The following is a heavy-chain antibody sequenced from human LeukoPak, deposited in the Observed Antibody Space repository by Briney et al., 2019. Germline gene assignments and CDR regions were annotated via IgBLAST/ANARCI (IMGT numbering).Heavy chain of an antibody. V-gene: IGHV4-30-4*08. CDR3: ARALHTPGWPYSGSPVRLFDY. CDR1: GGSISSGDYY. J-gene: IGHJ4*02. CDR2: IYYSGST. D-gene: IGHD1-26*01. Sequence: SETLSLTCTVSGGSISSGDYYWSWIRQPPGKGLEWIGYIYYSGSTYYNPSLKSRDTISVDTSKNQFSLKLSSVTAADTAVYYCARALHTPGWPYSGSPVRLFDYWGQGTLVTVSS.